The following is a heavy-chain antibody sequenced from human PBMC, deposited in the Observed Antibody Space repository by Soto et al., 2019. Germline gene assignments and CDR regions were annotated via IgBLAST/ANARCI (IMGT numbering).Heavy chain of an antibody. Sequence: ASVQVSCKASGGTFSSYAISWVRQAPGQGLEWMGGIIPIFGTANYAQKFQGRVTITADESTSTAYMELSSLRSEDTAVYYCARSMKSEWELLAGYGMDVWGQGTTVTVSS. CDR3: ARSMKSEWELLAGYGMDV. D-gene: IGHD1-26*01. V-gene: IGHV1-69*13. J-gene: IGHJ6*02. CDR1: GGTFSSYA. CDR2: IIPIFGTA.